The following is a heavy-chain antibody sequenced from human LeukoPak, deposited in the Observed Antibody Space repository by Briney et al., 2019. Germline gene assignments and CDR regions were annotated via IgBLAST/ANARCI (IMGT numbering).Heavy chain of an antibody. CDR2: ISSDATNK. Sequence: GGSLSLSCEASGVTFSRYCMHWVRQPPGKGLEWVGDISSDATNKFYADFVKGLFTISRNNYNKTVSHQMTVLTAEAAALYYCAKDGQRRFDYSNALEHWGQGALVTVSS. V-gene: IGHV3-30*02. CDR1: GVTFSRYC. CDR3: AKDGQRRFDYSNALEH. J-gene: IGHJ4*02. D-gene: IGHD4-11*01.